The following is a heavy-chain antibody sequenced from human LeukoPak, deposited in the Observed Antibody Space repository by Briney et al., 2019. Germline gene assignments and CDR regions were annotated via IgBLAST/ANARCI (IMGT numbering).Heavy chain of an antibody. CDR1: VFTLTSHN. Sequence: PGGSLRLSCVASVFTLTSHNINWVRQAPWKGLEWVSPISSSGSITYYGDSVKGRITISRDNAKNSVSLYMNSLRAEDSAVYYWARPGITAFDIWCQGTMVTVSS. D-gene: IGHD3-10*01. J-gene: IGHJ3*02. V-gene: IGHV3-48*01. CDR2: ISSSGSIT. CDR3: ARPGITAFDI.